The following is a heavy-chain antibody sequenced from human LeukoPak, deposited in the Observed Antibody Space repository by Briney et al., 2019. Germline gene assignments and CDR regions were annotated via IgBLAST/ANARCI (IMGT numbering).Heavy chain of an antibody. D-gene: IGHD1-26*01. CDR2: ISPDGRST. Sequence: GGALRLSCAASGVTYGNYLMHWVRQAPGKGLGWVSRISPDGRSTNYADFVKGRFTVSRDNAMNTVYLQMNSLRTEDTAVYYCVRGASGGHYVIDYWGQGTLVTVSS. CDR1: GVTYGNYL. J-gene: IGHJ4*02. CDR3: VRGASGGHYVIDY. V-gene: IGHV3-74*01.